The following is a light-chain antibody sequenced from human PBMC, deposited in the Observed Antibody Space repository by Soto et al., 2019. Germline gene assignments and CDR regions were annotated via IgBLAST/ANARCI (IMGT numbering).Light chain of an antibody. CDR1: HSIANS. CDR3: QQYADLTLP. V-gene: IGKV1-33*01. CDR2: DSS. Sequence: DVQLTQSSSSLSASVGDRVIITCQASHSIANSLNWFQQKPGKAPELLISDSSHLEARVPSRFTGSRSGTDFTLTISNLQPEDFATYYCQQYADLTLPFGGGTKVDIX. J-gene: IGKJ4*01.